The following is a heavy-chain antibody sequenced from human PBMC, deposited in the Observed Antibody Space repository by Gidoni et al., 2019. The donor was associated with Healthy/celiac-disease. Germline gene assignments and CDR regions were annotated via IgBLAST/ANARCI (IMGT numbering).Heavy chain of an antibody. J-gene: IGHJ4*02. CDR1: GGSISSGSYY. CDR2: IYTSGST. V-gene: IGHV4-61*02. Sequence: QVQLQESGPGLVKPSQTLSLTCTVSGGSISSGSYYWSWIRQPAGKGLEWIGRIYTSGSTNYNPSLKSRVTISVDTFKNQFSLKLSSVTAADTAVYYCARDVAADGWEPLNYFDYWGQGTLVTVSS. CDR3: ARDVAADGWEPLNYFDY. D-gene: IGHD1-26*01.